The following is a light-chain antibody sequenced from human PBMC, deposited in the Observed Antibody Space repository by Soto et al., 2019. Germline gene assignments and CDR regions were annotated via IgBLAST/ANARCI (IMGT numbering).Light chain of an antibody. CDR1: SSNIGNNY. J-gene: IGLJ3*02. CDR2: ENN. V-gene: IGLV1-51*02. Sequence: QPVLTQPPSVSAAPGQKVTISCSGTSSNIGNNYVSWYQQLPGTAPKLLIYENNKRPSGIPDRFSGSKSGTSATLGITGLQTGDEADYYCGTWDASLRGVVFGGGTKVTVL. CDR3: GTWDASLRGVV.